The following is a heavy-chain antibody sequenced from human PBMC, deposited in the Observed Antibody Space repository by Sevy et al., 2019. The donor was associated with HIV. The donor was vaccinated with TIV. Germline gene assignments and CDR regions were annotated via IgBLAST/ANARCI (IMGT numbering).Heavy chain of an antibody. D-gene: IGHD2-2*01. Sequence: ASVKVSCKASGGTFSSYAISWVRQAPGQGLEWMGGIIPIFGTANYAQKFQGRVTITADESTGTAYMELSSLRSEDTAVYYCASGCSSTSCYATPYGMDVWGQGTTVTVSS. CDR1: GGTFSSYA. CDR3: ASGCSSTSCYATPYGMDV. J-gene: IGHJ6*02. CDR2: IIPIFGTA. V-gene: IGHV1-69*13.